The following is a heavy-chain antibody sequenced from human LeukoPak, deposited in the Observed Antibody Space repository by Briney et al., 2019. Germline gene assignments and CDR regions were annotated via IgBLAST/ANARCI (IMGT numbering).Heavy chain of an antibody. CDR3: ARVKGGSGWYIVDY. CDR2: INPNSGGT. CDR1: GYTFTGYY. Sequence: ASVKVSCKASGYTFTGYYMHWVRQAPGQGLEWMGWINPNSGGTNYAQKFQGRVTMTRDTSISTAYMELSRLRSDDTAVYYCARVKGGSGWYIVDYRGQGTLVTVSS. D-gene: IGHD6-19*01. J-gene: IGHJ4*02. V-gene: IGHV1-2*02.